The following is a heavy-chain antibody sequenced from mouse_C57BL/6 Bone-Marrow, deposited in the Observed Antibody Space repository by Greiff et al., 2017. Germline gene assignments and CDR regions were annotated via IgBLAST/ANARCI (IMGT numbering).Heavy chain of an antibody. J-gene: IGHJ2*01. CDR3: ARGLLRFDY. V-gene: IGHV14-2*01. Sequence: VQLQQSGAELVKPGASVKLSCTASGFNFKDSYMHWVKQRTEQGLEWIGRIDPEDGGTKYAPKFQGKATITADTSSNTACLQLSSQTSEDTAVCYCARGLLRFDYWGQGTTLTVSS. CDR2: IDPEDGGT. CDR1: GFNFKDSY. D-gene: IGHD1-1*01.